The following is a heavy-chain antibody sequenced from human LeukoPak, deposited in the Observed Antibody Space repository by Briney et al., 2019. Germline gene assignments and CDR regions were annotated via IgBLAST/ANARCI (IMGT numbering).Heavy chain of an antibody. V-gene: IGHV3-21*01. Sequence: SGGSLRLSCAASGFTFSSYGMNWVRQAPGKGLEWVSSISSSSSYIYYADSVKGRFTISRDNAKNSLYLQMNSLRAEDTAVYYCARELAAAGTMLPYDYWGQGTLVTVSS. CDR2: ISSSSSYI. CDR3: ARELAAAGTMLPYDY. CDR1: GFTFSSYG. J-gene: IGHJ4*02. D-gene: IGHD6-13*01.